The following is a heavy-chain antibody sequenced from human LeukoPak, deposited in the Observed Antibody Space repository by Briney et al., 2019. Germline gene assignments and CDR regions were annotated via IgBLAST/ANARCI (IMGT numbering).Heavy chain of an antibody. J-gene: IGHJ4*02. Sequence: GGSLRLSCAASGFTFSSYGMHWARHAPAKGLEWVAFIRYEGSNKYYADSVKGRFTISRDNSKNTLYLQMNSLRAEDTAVYYSAKGPLERYFDWLSYIDYGGQGTLVTVSS. CDR1: GFTFSSYG. CDR3: AKGPLERYFDWLSYIDY. V-gene: IGHV3-30*02. CDR2: IRYEGSNK. D-gene: IGHD3-9*01.